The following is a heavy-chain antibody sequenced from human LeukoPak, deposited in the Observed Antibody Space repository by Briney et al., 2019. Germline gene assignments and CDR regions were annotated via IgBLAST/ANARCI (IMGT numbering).Heavy chain of an antibody. Sequence: ASVKVSCKASGYTFTSYGITWVRQAPGQGLEWMGWISAYNGNTNYAQKFQGRLTMTTDTSTNTAYMELRSLRPDDTAVYYCARDFFHGHCSGLTCSLLDSWGQGSLVTVSS. D-gene: IGHD2-15*01. CDR3: ARDFFHGHCSGLTCSLLDS. CDR1: GYTFTSYG. J-gene: IGHJ4*02. V-gene: IGHV1-18*01. CDR2: ISAYNGNT.